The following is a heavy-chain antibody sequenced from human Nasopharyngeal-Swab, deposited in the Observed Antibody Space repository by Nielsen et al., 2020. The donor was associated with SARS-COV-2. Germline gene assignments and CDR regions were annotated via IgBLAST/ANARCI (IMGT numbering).Heavy chain of an antibody. V-gene: IGHV3-33*06. CDR3: VKDLAYDEVS. D-gene: IGHD5-12*01. CDR1: GFTFSSYG. J-gene: IGHJ5*02. CDR2: IWYDGSNK. Sequence: GESLKISCAASGFTFSSYGMHWVRQALGKGLEWVAVIWYDGSNKYYADSVKGRFTISRDNSKNTLYLQMNSLRGEDTAIYYCVKDLAYDEVSWGQGTLVTVSS.